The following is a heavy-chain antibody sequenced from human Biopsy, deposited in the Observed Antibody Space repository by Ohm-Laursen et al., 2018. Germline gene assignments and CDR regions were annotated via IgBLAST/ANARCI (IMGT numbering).Heavy chain of an antibody. V-gene: IGHV1-18*01. Sequence: ASVKVSCKTSGYTFPNFGISWVRQAPGRGLEWMGWVNPDNGDIHYAQKLQGRVTMTTDTSTTTAYMELRSLTSDDTALYYCARDGKYDSRGYWGPGTLVTVSS. CDR2: VNPDNGDI. D-gene: IGHD3-22*01. J-gene: IGHJ4*02. CDR3: ARDGKYDSRGY. CDR1: GYTFPNFG.